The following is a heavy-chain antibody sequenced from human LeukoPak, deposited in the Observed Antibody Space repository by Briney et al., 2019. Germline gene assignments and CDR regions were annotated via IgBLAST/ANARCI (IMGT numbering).Heavy chain of an antibody. CDR2: ISADGSID. Sequence: AGGSLRPSCAASGFTFRNYGMHWVRQAPGKGLEWVAVISADGSIDYYTDSVRGRLTVSKDNSKNTLYLQMNSLRVEDTAVYYCTREGLGTTFSAWFDPWGQGTLVFVSS. CDR3: TREGLGTTFSAWFDP. J-gene: IGHJ5*02. V-gene: IGHV3-30*03. CDR1: GFTFRNYG. D-gene: IGHD1-7*01.